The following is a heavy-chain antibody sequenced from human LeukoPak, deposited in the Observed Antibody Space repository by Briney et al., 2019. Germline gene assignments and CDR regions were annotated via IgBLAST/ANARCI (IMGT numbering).Heavy chain of an antibody. J-gene: IGHJ6*02. CDR2: ISGSGGSI. V-gene: IGHV3-23*01. Sequence: PGGSLRLSCTASGFTFSDYAMSGVRHAPGKGLEWVSGISGSGGSIRYADSVKGRFIISRDNSKNTLYLQMNRLRAEDTAVYYCARDQGSSSWNYYYGMDVWGQGTTVTVSS. CDR1: GFTFSDYA. D-gene: IGHD6-13*01. CDR3: ARDQGSSSWNYYYGMDV.